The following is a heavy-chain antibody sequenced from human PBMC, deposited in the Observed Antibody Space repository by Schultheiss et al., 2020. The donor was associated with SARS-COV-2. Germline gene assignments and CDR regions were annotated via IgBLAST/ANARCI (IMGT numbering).Heavy chain of an antibody. CDR1: GYTFTDYF. CDR3: ARDRGGVVVPAERFDP. J-gene: IGHJ5*02. D-gene: IGHD2-2*01. CDR2: INPNSGGT. V-gene: IGHV1-2*06. Sequence: ASVKVSCKASGYTFTDYFMHWVRQAPGRGLEWMGRINPNSGGTNYAQKFQGRVTMTRDTSTSTVYMELSSLRSEDTAVYYCARDRGGVVVPAERFDPWGQGTLVTVSS.